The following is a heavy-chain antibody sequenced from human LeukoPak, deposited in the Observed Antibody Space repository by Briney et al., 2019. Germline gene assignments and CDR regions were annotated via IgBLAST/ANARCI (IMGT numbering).Heavy chain of an antibody. CDR3: ASDPNRVVPAAMSGPYYFDY. CDR1: GYTFTGYY. D-gene: IGHD2-2*01. V-gene: IGHV1-2*02. Sequence: ASVKVSCKASGYTFTGYYMHWMRQAPGQGPEWMGWINPNSGGTSYAQKFQGRVTMTRDTSISTAYMELSRLRSDDTAVYYCASDPNRVVPAAMSGPYYFDYWGQGTLVTVSS. CDR2: INPNSGGT. J-gene: IGHJ4*02.